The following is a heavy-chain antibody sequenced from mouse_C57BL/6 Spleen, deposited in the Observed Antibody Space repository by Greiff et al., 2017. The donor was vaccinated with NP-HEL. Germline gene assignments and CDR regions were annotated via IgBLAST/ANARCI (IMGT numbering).Heavy chain of an antibody. CDR3: ARHGLAYYAMDY. Sequence: EVQLVESGGDLVKPGGSLKLSCAASGFTFSSYGMSWVRQTPDKRLEWVATISSGGSYTYYPDSVKGRFTISRDNAKNTLYLQMSSLKSEDTAMYYCARHGLAYYAMDYWGQGTSVTVSS. CDR1: GFTFSSYG. CDR2: ISSGGSYT. V-gene: IGHV5-6*01. J-gene: IGHJ4*01.